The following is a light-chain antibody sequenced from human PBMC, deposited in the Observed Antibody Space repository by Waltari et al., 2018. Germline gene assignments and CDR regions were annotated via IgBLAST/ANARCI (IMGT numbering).Light chain of an antibody. CDR3: QQYGNSPAT. J-gene: IGKJ1*01. V-gene: IGKV3-20*01. Sequence: VLTQSPGTLYLSPGERATLSCRASQSVDSNYLAWYKHKPGQAPRLLIYDASNRATGIPERFSGSGSGTDFTLTISRLEPEDFAVYACQQYGNSPATFGQGTKVEMK. CDR2: DAS. CDR1: QSVDSNY.